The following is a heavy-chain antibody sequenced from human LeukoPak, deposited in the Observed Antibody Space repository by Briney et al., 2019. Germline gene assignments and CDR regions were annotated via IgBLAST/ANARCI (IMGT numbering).Heavy chain of an antibody. CDR1: GFTFSNYA. J-gene: IGHJ4*02. CDR2: ISGSGGST. D-gene: IGHD3-3*01. CDR3: AKDGSPYDFWSGYYDPFDY. V-gene: IGHV3-23*01. Sequence: GGSLRLSCAASGFTFSNYAMSWVRQAPGKGLEWVSAISGSGGSTYYADSVKGRFTISRDNSKNTLYLQMNSLRAEDTAVYYCAKDGSPYDFWSGYYDPFDYWGQGTLVTVSS.